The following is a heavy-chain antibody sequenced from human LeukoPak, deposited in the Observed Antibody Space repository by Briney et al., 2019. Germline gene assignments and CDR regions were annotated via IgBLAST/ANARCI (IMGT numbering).Heavy chain of an antibody. Sequence: SETLSLTCALSGYSISSGYYWGWFGQPPGKGLEWIGSIYHSRSPYYNTYIKSRDTISVDTSKSQFYLTLSSVTGADTAVYYCARHRWELYACDIWGQRTRVTVSS. CDR1: GYSISSGYY. J-gene: IGHJ3*02. V-gene: IGHV4-38-2*01. CDR3: ARHRWELYACDI. D-gene: IGHD1-26*01. CDR2: IYHSRSP.